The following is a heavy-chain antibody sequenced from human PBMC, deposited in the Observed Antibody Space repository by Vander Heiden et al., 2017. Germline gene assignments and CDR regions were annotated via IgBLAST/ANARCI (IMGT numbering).Heavy chain of an antibody. CDR1: GSTFSRYS. J-gene: IGHJ6*02. CDR2: ISSSSSTI. D-gene: IGHD3-10*01. V-gene: IGHV3-48*01. Sequence: EVQLVESGGGLVQPGGSLRLSCAASGSTFSRYSMNWVRQAPGKGLEWVSYISSSSSTIYYADSVKGRFTISRDNAKNSLYLQMNSLRAEDTAVYYCAREQITMGRGANYGMDVWGQGTTVTVSS. CDR3: AREQITMGRGANYGMDV.